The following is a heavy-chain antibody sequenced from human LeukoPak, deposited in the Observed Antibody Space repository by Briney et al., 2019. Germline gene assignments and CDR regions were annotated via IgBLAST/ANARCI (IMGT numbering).Heavy chain of an antibody. CDR3: ARDRAIAVDVGVDY. V-gene: IGHV3-20*04. J-gene: IGHJ4*02. CDR1: GFTFDDYA. D-gene: IGHD6-19*01. CDR2: INWNGERT. Sequence: GESLLLSCAASGFTFDDYAMNWVRQAPAKGLEWVYGINWNGERTGYVDYVKGRFTISRDDAKNSLYLQMNSLRVEDTALYYCARDRAIAVDVGVDYWGQGTLVTVSS.